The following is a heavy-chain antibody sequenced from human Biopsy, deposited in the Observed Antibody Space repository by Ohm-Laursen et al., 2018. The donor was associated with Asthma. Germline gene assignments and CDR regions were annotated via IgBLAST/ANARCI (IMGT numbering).Heavy chain of an antibody. V-gene: IGHV1-69*01. J-gene: IGHJ6*02. CDR2: IMTVFGTT. D-gene: IGHD6-19*01. CDR3: ARCQVGYSSGWSLLLKKIYYSGMDV. Sequence: SSVKVSCKAPGGTFSNFAISWVRQAPGQGLEWLGGIMTVFGTTSYAQKFQGRVTITADESTSTAYMEVISLRSEDTAIYYCARCQVGYSSGWSLLLKKIYYSGMDVWGQGTAVTVSS. CDR1: GGTFSNFA.